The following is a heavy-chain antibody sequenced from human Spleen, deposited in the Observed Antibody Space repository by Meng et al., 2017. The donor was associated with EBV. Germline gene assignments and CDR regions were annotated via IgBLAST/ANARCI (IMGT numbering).Heavy chain of an antibody. V-gene: IGHV1-2*06. D-gene: IGHD5/OR15-5a*01. J-gene: IGHJ5*02. CDR1: GYNFYNFY. CDR3: ARETIMSTLGVFSGWFDP. Sequence: QGQVVKSGPEVKKPGAFVKVSCKASGYNFYNFYIHWVRQAPGKGLEWMGRINPKSGDAGYAQKFQGRVTMTRDTSIFTAYMELNRLRSEDTAVYYCARETIMSTLGVFSGWFDPWGQGTLVTVSS. CDR2: INPKSGDA.